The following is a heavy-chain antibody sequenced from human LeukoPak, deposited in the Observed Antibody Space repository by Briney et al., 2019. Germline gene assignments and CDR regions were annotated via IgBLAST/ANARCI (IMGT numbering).Heavy chain of an antibody. V-gene: IGHV1-2*02. CDR3: ARDSGDYFGSGIA. CDR2: INPNSGGT. CDR1: GYTFAGYY. J-gene: IGHJ5*02. D-gene: IGHD3-10*01. Sequence: ASVKVSCKASGYTFAGYYIHWVRQAPGQGLEWMGWINPNSGGTNYAQKLQGRVTMIRDTSISTAYMELSRLRSDDTAVYYCARDSGDYFGSGIAWGQGTLVTVSS.